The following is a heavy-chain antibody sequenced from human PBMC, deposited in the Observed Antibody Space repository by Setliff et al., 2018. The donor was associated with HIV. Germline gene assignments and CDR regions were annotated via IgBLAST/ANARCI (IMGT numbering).Heavy chain of an antibody. CDR1: GYSISSVSY. Sequence: SETLSLTCTVSGYSISSVSYWGWIRQPPGKGLEWIGSTYHSGSTYYNPSLKSRVTISLDTSKNQVSLKLSSMTAADTAVYYCARDKGLWLGYYFDYWGQGTPVTVSS. J-gene: IGHJ4*02. CDR3: ARDKGLWLGYYFDY. CDR2: TYHSGST. D-gene: IGHD3-10*01. V-gene: IGHV4-38-2*02.